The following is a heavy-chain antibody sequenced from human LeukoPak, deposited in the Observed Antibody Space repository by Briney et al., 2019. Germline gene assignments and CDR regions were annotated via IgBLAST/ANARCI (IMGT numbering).Heavy chain of an antibody. CDR2: IYYSGST. CDR1: GGSISSYY. CDR3: ARSGYYGSGSYYNVDYYGMDV. Sequence: PSETLSLTCTVSGGSISSYYWRWIRQPPGKGLEWIGYIYYSGSTNYNPSLKSRVTISVDTSKNQFSLKLSSVTAADTAVYYCARSGYYGSGSYYNVDYYGMDVWGQGTTVTVSS. J-gene: IGHJ6*02. D-gene: IGHD3-10*01. V-gene: IGHV4-59*08.